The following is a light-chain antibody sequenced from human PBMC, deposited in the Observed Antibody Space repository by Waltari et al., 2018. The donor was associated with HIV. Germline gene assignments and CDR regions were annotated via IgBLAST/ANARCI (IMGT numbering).Light chain of an antibody. CDR1: LSVSSN. Sequence: EVVMTQSPATLSVSPGDRATLSCRASLSVSSNLAWYQQKPGQPPRLLIYAVSTRATGIAARFSGSGSGTEFSLTISSLQSEDYAVYYCQQYSNWPRTFGQGTKVEIK. CDR3: QQYSNWPRT. J-gene: IGKJ1*01. CDR2: AVS. V-gene: IGKV3-15*01.